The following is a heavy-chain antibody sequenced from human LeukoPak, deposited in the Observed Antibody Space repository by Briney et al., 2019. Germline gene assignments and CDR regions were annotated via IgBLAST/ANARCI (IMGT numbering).Heavy chain of an antibody. V-gene: IGHV1-46*02. D-gene: IGHD6-13*01. CDR2: ISPSGGST. CDR1: GYSFNSYY. J-gene: IGHJ4*02. Sequence: PEASVKVSCKTSGYSFNSYYIHWVRQARGQGLEWIGIISPSGGSTSYPQKFQGRVTMTRDTSTSTAYMELSSLTSEDTAVYFCARARRDGAAGTWVYWGQGTLVTVSS. CDR3: ARARRDGAAGTWVY.